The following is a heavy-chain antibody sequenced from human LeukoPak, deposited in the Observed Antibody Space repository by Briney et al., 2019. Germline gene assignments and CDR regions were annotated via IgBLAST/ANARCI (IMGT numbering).Heavy chain of an antibody. CDR3: ASSSRGVTQRYDY. D-gene: IGHD4-23*01. J-gene: IGHJ4*02. V-gene: IGHV1-69*05. Sequence: ASVKVSCKASGGTFSSYAISWVRQAPGQGLEWMGRIIPIYGTTNYAQKFQGRVTINTNESTSTAYMGLSSLRSEDTAVYYCASSSRGVTQRYDYWGQGTLVTVSS. CDR2: IIPIYGTT. CDR1: GGTFSSYA.